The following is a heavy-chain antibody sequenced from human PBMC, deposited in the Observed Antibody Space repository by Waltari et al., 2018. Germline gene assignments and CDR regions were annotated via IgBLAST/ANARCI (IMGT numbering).Heavy chain of an antibody. CDR1: GGSINSSSYY. CDR2: IYYSGGT. J-gene: IGHJ3*02. Sequence: QLQLQESGPGLVKPSETLSLTCTVSGGSINSSSYYWAWIRQPPGKGLEWIGIIYYSGGTYYNPSLKSRVTVSVDASKNQFSLKLSSVTAADTAVYYCARDPPQLADAFDIWGQGTMVTVSS. V-gene: IGHV4-39*02. D-gene: IGHD3-10*01. CDR3: ARDPPQLADAFDI.